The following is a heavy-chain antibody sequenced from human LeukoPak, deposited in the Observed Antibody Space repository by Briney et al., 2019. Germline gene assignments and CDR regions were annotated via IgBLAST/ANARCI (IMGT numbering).Heavy chain of an antibody. CDR1: GFTFSSYG. V-gene: IGHV3-30*03. CDR3: ARDLTGDCYLDY. D-gene: IGHD2-21*02. CDR2: ISYDGSNK. J-gene: IGHJ4*02. Sequence: PGGSLRLSCAASGFTFSSYGMHWVRQAPGKGLEWVAVISYDGSNKYYADSVKGRFTISRDNPKNTLYLQMNSLRAEDMAVYYCARDLTGDCYLDYWGQGTLVTVSS.